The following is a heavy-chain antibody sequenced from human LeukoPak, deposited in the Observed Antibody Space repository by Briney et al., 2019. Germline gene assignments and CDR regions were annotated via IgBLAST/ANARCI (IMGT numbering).Heavy chain of an antibody. CDR2: ISGSGGST. V-gene: IGHV3-23*01. D-gene: IGHD6-19*01. CDR1: GFTFSSYA. Sequence: GGSLRLSCAASGFTFSSYAMNWVRQAPGKGLEWVSAISGSGGSTYYADSVRGRFTISTDNSKNTLHLQMNSLGAEDTAVYYCAEDLSSIAVAGFHYWGQGTLVTVSS. CDR3: AEDLSSIAVAGFHY. J-gene: IGHJ4*02.